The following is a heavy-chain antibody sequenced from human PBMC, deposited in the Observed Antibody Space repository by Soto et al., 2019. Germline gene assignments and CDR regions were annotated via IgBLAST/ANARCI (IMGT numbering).Heavy chain of an antibody. Sequence: SETLSLTCSVSGASIHNGGYFWSWIRQSPEKGLEWIGNIHNSGSTHYNPSLRSRVTISADTSMNQFSLKLSSVTAADTAVYYCARQTDSYYTFDAFDIWGQGTMVTVSS. D-gene: IGHD3-22*01. CDR3: ARQTDSYYTFDAFDI. V-gene: IGHV4-39*01. J-gene: IGHJ3*02. CDR1: GASIHNGGYF. CDR2: IHNSGST.